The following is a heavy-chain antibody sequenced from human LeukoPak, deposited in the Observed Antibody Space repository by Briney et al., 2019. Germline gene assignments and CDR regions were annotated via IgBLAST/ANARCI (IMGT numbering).Heavy chain of an antibody. CDR1: GFTFSSYG. J-gene: IGHJ4*02. D-gene: IGHD7-27*01. CDR3: VKDHMGTPHD. V-gene: IGHV3-30*02. CDR2: IRYDGSNE. Sequence: GGSLRLSCAASGFTFSSYGMHWVRQAPGKGLEWVAFIRYDGSNEYYADSVKGRFTISRDNSKNTLYLQVNSLRAEDTAVYYCVKDHMGTPHDWGQGTLVTVSS.